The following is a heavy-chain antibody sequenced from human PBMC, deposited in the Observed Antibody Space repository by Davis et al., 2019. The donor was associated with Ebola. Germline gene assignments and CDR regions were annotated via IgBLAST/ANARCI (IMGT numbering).Heavy chain of an antibody. CDR3: ATPSDWFDP. CDR1: GGSFSGYY. J-gene: IGHJ5*02. CDR2: INHSGST. V-gene: IGHV4-34*01. Sequence: SQTLSLTCAVYGGSFSGYYWSWIRQPPGKGLEWIGEINHSGSTNYNPSLKSRVTISVDTSKNQFSLKLSSVTAADTAVYYCATPSDWFDPWGQGTLVTVSS.